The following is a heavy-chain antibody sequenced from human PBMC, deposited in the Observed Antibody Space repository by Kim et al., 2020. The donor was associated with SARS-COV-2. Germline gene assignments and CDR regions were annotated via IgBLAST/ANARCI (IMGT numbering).Heavy chain of an antibody. CDR2: INPNTGGT. J-gene: IGHJ4*02. Sequence: ASVKVSCKLSGYPFTDYYIHWIRQAPGQGLDWMGWINPNTGGTFYSRKFRGRVAMTRDTSINTAYMEFTNLRPDDTALYYCASRPALAAAGSFVSWGQGT. D-gene: IGHD5-18*01. V-gene: IGHV1-2*02. CDR1: GYPFTDYY. CDR3: ASRPALAAAGSFVS.